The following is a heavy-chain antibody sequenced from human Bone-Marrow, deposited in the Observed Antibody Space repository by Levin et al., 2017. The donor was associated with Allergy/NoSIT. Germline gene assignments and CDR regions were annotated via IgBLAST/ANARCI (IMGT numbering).Heavy chain of an antibody. Sequence: SETLSLTCTVSGGSINSNNYYWSWIRQPPGTGLEWVGSISYSGSTYYHPSLKSRVTISIDTSEKHFSLRLSSVTAADKAVYYCARVHYYDSSGYYYYFDSWGLGTLVTVSS. CDR3: ARVHYYDSSGYYYYFDS. V-gene: IGHV4-30-4*01. J-gene: IGHJ4*02. CDR1: GGSINSNNYY. D-gene: IGHD3-22*01. CDR2: ISYSGST.